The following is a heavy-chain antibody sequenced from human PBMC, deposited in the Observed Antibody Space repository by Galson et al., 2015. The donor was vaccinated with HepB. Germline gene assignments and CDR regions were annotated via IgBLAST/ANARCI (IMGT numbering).Heavy chain of an antibody. D-gene: IGHD5-18*01. CDR1: GFTFSSYG. Sequence: SLRLSCAASGFTFSSYGMHWVRQAPGKGLEWVAVISYDGSNKYYADSVKGRFTISRDNSKNTLYLQMNSLRAEDTAVYYCAKSDTAMVIGYWGQGTLVTVSS. V-gene: IGHV3-30*18. J-gene: IGHJ4*02. CDR2: ISYDGSNK. CDR3: AKSDTAMVIGY.